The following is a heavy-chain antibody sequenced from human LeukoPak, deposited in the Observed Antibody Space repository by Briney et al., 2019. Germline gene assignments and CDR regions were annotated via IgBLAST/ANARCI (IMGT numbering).Heavy chain of an antibody. CDR2: ISGSGGST. CDR1: GFTFSSYA. J-gene: IGHJ6*03. Sequence: GGSLRLSCAASGFTFSSYAMSWVRQAPGKGLEWVSAISGSGGSTYYADSVKGRFTISRDNSKNTLYLQMNSLRAEDTAVYYCAKAEQLWLFGDYYYCYYMDVWGKGTTVTVSS. D-gene: IGHD5-18*01. V-gene: IGHV3-23*01. CDR3: AKAEQLWLFGDYYYCYYMDV.